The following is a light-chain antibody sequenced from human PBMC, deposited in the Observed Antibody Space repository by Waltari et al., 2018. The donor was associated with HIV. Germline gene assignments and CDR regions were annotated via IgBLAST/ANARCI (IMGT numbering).Light chain of an antibody. Sequence: VLPPPPPASGAPGHTATISRTGSRSNTGARFYVHWFQQIPGTAPKLLMYGNKRPSGVPDRFSGSKSGTSASLAITGLQAEDEADYYCQTYDSSLSGSVVFGGGTKLTVL. CDR3: QTYDSSLSGSVV. CDR1: RSNTGARFY. J-gene: IGLJ2*01. V-gene: IGLV1-40*01. CDR2: GN.